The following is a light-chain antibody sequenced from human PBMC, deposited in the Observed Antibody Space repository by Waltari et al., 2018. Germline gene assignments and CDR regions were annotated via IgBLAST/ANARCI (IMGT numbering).Light chain of an antibody. CDR2: DVS. Sequence: QSALTQPASVSGSPGQSITISCTGTSSDVGGYNYVSWYQQHPGKAPKLMIFDVSKRPSGVSNRFPGSKSGSTASRTISGLQAEDGADFNGNSYTSSSTGVFGGGTKLTVL. V-gene: IGLV2-14*01. CDR1: SSDVGGYNY. J-gene: IGLJ3*02. CDR3: NSYTSSSTGV.